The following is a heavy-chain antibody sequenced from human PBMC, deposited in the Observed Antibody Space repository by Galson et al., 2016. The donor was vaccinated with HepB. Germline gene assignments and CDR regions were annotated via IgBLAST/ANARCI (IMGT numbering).Heavy chain of an antibody. D-gene: IGHD1-26*01. J-gene: IGHJ4*02. CDR3: ARDLYWKLFDY. CDR2: INPEGIGIYT. V-gene: IGHV3-74*01. CDR1: GFTFSNYV. Sequence: SLRLSCAASGFTFSNYVMHWVRQAPGKGLVWVSRINPEGIGIYTLYADYVKGRFTISRDNAKNTLYLDMTSLRADDTGVYYCARDLYWKLFDYWGQGNLVTVSP.